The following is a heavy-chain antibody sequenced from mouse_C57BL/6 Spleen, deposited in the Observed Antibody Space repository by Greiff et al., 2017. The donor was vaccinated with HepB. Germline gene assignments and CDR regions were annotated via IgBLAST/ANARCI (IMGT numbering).Heavy chain of an antibody. CDR2: IDPSDSYT. J-gene: IGHJ1*03. D-gene: IGHD1-1*01. CDR1: GYTFTSYW. Sequence: QVQLQQSGAELVRPGTSVKLSCKASGYTFTSYWMHWVKQRPGQGLEWIGVIDPSDSYTNYNQKFKGKATLTVDTSSSTAYMQLSSLTSEDSAVYYCANYYGSSYEYLDVWGTGTTVTVSS. CDR3: ANYYGSSYEYLDV. V-gene: IGHV1-59*01.